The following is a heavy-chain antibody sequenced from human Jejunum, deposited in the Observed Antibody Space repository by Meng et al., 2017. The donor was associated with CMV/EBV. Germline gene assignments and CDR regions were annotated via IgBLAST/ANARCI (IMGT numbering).Heavy chain of an antibody. J-gene: IGHJ4*02. V-gene: IGHV3-74*01. CDR3: ARSPGGYFDS. Sequence: EVQLVESGGGLVERVASLGLSCAASGFTFSTYWMHWVRQTPGKGLEWVSRMNGDGSSISYRDSVKGRFTISRDNAKNTLFLQMISLRDEDTAVYYCARSPGGYFDSWGQGTLVTVSS. CDR1: GFTFSTYW. CDR2: MNGDGSSI.